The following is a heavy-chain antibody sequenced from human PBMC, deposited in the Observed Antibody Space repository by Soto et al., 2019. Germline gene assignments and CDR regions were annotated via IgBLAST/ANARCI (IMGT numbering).Heavy chain of an antibody. D-gene: IGHD2-2*03. J-gene: IGHJ4*02. V-gene: IGHV3-21*01. CDR2: ISSSSSYI. CDR1: GFTFSSYS. Sequence: GGSLRLSCAASGFTFSSYSMNWVRQAPGKGLEWVSSISSSSSYIYYADSVKGRFTISRDNAKNSLYLQMNSLRAEDTAVYYCAKMGWLGIAVVPEAYWGRGTLVTVPS. CDR3: AKMGWLGIAVVPEAY.